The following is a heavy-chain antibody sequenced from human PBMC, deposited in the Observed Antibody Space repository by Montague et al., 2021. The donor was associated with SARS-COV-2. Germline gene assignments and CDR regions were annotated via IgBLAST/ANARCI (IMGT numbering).Heavy chain of an antibody. V-gene: IGHV4-34*01. CDR3: ARGADYDFWSGYLRYKWFDP. CDR1: GGSPSGYY. CDR2: INHSGNT. J-gene: IGHJ5*02. Sequence: SETLSLTCAVYGGSPSGYYWAWIRQTPGKGLEWIGEINHSGNTNXNPSLKSRLTISVDTSKKQFSLKLSSVTTADTAVYYCARGADYDFWSGYLRYKWFDPWGLGTPVTVSS. D-gene: IGHD3-3*01.